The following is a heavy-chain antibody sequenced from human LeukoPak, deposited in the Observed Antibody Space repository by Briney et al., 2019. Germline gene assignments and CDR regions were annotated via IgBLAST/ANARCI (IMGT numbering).Heavy chain of an antibody. V-gene: IGHV5-51*01. CDR1: GYIVTSYW. Sequence: GESLKISCKGSGYIVTSYWIGWVRQMPGKGLEWMGIIYPGDSDTRYSPSFQGQVTISADKSISTAYLQWSSLKASDTAMYYCARGYYDYVWGSYRPAIPFFDYWGQGTLVTVSS. J-gene: IGHJ4*02. CDR2: IYPGDSDT. D-gene: IGHD3-16*02. CDR3: ARGYYDYVWGSYRPAIPFFDY.